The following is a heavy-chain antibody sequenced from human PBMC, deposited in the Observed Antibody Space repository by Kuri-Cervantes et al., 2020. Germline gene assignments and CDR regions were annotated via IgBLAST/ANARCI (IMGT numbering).Heavy chain of an antibody. J-gene: IGHJ6*02. CDR1: GYTFTGYY. Sequence: ASVKVSCKASGYTFTGYYMHWVRQAPGQGLEWMGWINPNSGGTNYAQKFQGRVTMTRDTSISTAYMELSRLRSDDTAVYYCASPKDYDFWSGSPNSYYYGMDVWGQGTTVTVSS. CDR3: ASPKDYDFWSGSPNSYYYGMDV. V-gene: IGHV1-2*02. CDR2: INPNSGGT. D-gene: IGHD3-3*01.